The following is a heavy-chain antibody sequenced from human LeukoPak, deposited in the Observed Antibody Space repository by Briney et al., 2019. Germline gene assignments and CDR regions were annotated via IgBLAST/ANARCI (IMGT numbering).Heavy chain of an antibody. J-gene: IGHJ4*02. CDR3: ARGYSSSWYTDLDY. Sequence: GGSLRLSCAASGFTFSSYSMNWVRQAPGKGLGWVSSISSSGSYIYYADSVKGRFTISRDNAKNSLYVQMNSLRAEDAAVYYCARGYSSSWYTDLDYWGQGTLVTVSS. CDR2: ISSSGSYI. CDR1: GFTFSSYS. V-gene: IGHV3-21*06. D-gene: IGHD6-13*01.